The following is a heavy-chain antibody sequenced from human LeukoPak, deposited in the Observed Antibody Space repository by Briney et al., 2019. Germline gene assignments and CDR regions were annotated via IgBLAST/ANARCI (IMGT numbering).Heavy chain of an antibody. J-gene: IGHJ4*02. D-gene: IGHD6-13*01. CDR3: TKVRSGSSSWALRVFDY. CDR1: GFTFSSEA. Sequence: GGSLRLSCAVSGFTFSSEAMGWVRQLPGGGLEWVSTFSPAGGTTYYAESMKGRFTISRDNSKSTLYLQMNSLGVEDTAVYYCTKVRSGSSSWALRVFDYWGQGALVTVSS. V-gene: IGHV3-23*01. CDR2: FSPAGGTT.